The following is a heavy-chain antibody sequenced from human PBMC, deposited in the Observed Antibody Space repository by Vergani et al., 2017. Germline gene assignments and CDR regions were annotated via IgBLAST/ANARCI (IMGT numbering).Heavy chain of an antibody. Sequence: EVQLVESGGGLVQPGGSLRLSCAASGFPVSSNYMSWVRQAPGKGLEWVSVIYSGGSTYYADSVKGRFTISRDNSKNTLYLQMNSLRAEDTAVYYCARHPRGGYNWFDPWGQGTLVTVSS. D-gene: IGHD3-10*01. J-gene: IGHJ5*02. CDR3: ARHPRGGYNWFDP. CDR2: IYSGGST. CDR1: GFPVSSNY. V-gene: IGHV3-66*02.